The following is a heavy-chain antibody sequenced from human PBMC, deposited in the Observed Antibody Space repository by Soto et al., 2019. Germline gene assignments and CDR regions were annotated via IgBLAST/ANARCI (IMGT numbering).Heavy chain of an antibody. CDR2: IYHSGSI. CDR3: ASRVTIFPYYYGMDV. J-gene: IGHJ6*02. V-gene: IGHV4-4*02. Sequence: SETLSLTCAVSGGSISSSNWWSWVRQPPGKGLEWIGEIYHSGSINYNPSLKSRVTISVDKSKNQFSLKLSSVTAADTAVYYCASRVTIFPYYYGMDVWGQGTTVTVSS. CDR1: GGSISSSNW. D-gene: IGHD3-9*01.